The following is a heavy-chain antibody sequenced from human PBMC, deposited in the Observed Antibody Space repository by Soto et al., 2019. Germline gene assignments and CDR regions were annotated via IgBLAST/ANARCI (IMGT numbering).Heavy chain of an antibody. CDR1: GFTFSSYG. Sequence: QVQLVESGGGVVQPGRSLRLSCAASGFTFSSYGMHWVRQAPGKGLEWVAVIWYDGSNKYYGDSVKGRFTISRDNSKNTLYLQMNRLRVEDTAVYYCAQAPPDYYGSGRYEDRPFYWGQGTLVTVSS. CDR2: IWYDGSNK. D-gene: IGHD3-10*01. J-gene: IGHJ4*02. CDR3: AQAPPDYYGSGRYEDRPFY. V-gene: IGHV3-33*06.